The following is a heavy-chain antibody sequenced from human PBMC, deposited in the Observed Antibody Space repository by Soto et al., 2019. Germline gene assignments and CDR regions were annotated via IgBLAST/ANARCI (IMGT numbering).Heavy chain of an antibody. Sequence: QVQLVQSGAEVKKPGSSVKVSCKASGGTFSSYTISWVRQAPGQGLEWMGRIIPILGIANYAQKFQGRVTIAADKSTSTAYVELSSLRSEDTDVYYCARDLYGSGSHNWFDPWGQGTLVTVSS. CDR3: ARDLYGSGSHNWFDP. CDR1: GGTFSSYT. J-gene: IGHJ5*02. D-gene: IGHD3-10*01. CDR2: IIPILGIA. V-gene: IGHV1-69*08.